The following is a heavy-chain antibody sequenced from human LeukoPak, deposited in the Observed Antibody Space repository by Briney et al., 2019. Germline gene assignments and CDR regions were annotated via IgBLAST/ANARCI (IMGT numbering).Heavy chain of an antibody. CDR1: GDSISSYY. V-gene: IGHV4-59*08. CDR2: IYHTGST. CDR3: ARSDGGSGDY. Sequence: SETLSLTCTVSGDSISSYYWSWIRQPPGKGLEWIGHIYHTGSTNYNPSLKSRVTISVDTSKNQFSLNLRSVTAADTAVYYCARSDGGSGDYWGQGTLVTVSS. D-gene: IGHD2-15*01. J-gene: IGHJ4*02.